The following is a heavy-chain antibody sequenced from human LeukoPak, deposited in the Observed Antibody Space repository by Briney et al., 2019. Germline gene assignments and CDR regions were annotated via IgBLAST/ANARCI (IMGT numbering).Heavy chain of an antibody. V-gene: IGHV4-59*08. D-gene: IGHD2-2*01. CDR2: IFYSGSP. CDR3: ARLLGYCSSTDCYAFDY. J-gene: IGHJ4*02. CDR1: GGSLSSYY. Sequence: SETLSLTCTVSGGSLSSYYWSWIRQPPGKGLEWIGNIFYSGSPNYNPSLKSRVTTSFDTSKNQFSLKLSFVTAADTAVYYCARLLGYCSSTDCYAFDYWGQGTLVTVSS.